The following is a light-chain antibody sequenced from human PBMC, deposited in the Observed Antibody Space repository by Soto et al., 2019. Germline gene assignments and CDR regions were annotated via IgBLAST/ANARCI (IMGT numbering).Light chain of an antibody. J-gene: IGLJ3*02. V-gene: IGLV2-23*01. Sequence: QSALTQPASVSGSPGQSITISRTGTSSDVGSYNLVSWYQQHPGKAPKLMIYEGSKRPSGVSNRFSGSKSGNTASLTISGLQAEDEADYYCCSYAGSSIWVFGGGTKLTVL. CDR2: EGS. CDR1: SSDVGSYNL. CDR3: CSYAGSSIWV.